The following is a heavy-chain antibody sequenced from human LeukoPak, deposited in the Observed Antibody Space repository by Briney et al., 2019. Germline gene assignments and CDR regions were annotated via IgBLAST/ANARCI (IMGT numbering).Heavy chain of an antibody. CDR2: VGGRGVKT. CDR3: AKRGDCSGTCTYDY. V-gene: IGHV3-23*01. Sequence: TGGSPRLSCAASGFTFSNYAIHWARQAPGNGLEWVSIVGGRGVKTYYADSVKGRFTISRDNSKNTVYLQMNSLRAEDTAVYYCAKRGDCSGTCTYDYWGQGTLVTVSS. D-gene: IGHD2-2*01. CDR1: GFTFSNYA. J-gene: IGHJ4*02.